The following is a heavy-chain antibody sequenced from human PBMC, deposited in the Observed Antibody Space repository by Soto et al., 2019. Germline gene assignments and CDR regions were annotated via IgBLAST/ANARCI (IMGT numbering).Heavy chain of an antibody. D-gene: IGHD3-16*01. Sequence: SVKVFCQVSGGSFNTYGIGWGRQTPGHGLEWMGEIIPLLGRPNNAQRFQGRVTITADESTTKAYMELSILRSEDSAVSFCVRLHVPMTYGGGVFDSWGQGTVVSLSS. CDR2: IIPLLGRP. J-gene: IGHJ4*02. CDR3: VRLHVPMTYGGGVFDS. CDR1: GGSFNTYG. V-gene: IGHV1-69*10.